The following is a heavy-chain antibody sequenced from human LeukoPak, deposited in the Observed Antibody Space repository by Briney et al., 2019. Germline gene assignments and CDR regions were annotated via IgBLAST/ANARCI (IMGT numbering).Heavy chain of an antibody. V-gene: IGHV4-4*02. D-gene: IGHD1-26*01. CDR2: ISLAGQT. Sequence: SGTLSLTCGVSGGSISGTNWWSWVRQPPGQGLEWIGEISLAGQTNYNPSLNGRVTMSLDKSSNQLSLHLTSVTAADTATYFCSRESGPFCPFGYCGQGTLVIVSS. J-gene: IGHJ4*02. CDR3: SRESGPFCPFGY. CDR1: GGSISGTNW.